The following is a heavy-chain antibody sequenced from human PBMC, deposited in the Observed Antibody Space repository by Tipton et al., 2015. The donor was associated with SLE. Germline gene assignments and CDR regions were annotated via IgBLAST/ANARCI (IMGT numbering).Heavy chain of an antibody. J-gene: IGHJ4*02. V-gene: IGHV4-4*02. CDR3: SRSAGGSHYPFSFDL. Sequence: TLSLTCDVSGGSIRSYQWWSWVRQSPGKGLEWIGQIHHSGYANYNPSLKSRVTISVDTSKNQISLRLTSVTAADSAVYYCSRSAGGSHYPFSFDLWGQGTQVTVSS. CDR1: GGSIRSYQW. D-gene: IGHD1-26*01. CDR2: IHHSGYA.